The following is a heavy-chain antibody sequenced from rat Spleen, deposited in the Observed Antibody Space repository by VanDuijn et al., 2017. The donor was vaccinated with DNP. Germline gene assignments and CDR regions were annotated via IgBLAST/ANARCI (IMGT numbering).Heavy chain of an antibody. D-gene: IGHD1-7*01. CDR3: ATSSYFGYDYGFAY. V-gene: IGHV5S10*01. J-gene: IGHJ3*01. Sequence: EVQLVESGGGLVQPGRSLKLSCAASGFTFSNYDMAWVRQAPKKGLEWVATIIYDGTRTYYRDSVQGRFTISRDNAKSTLYLQMDSLRSEDTATYYCATSSYFGYDYGFAYWGQGTLVTVSS. CDR2: IIYDGTRT. CDR1: GFTFSNYD.